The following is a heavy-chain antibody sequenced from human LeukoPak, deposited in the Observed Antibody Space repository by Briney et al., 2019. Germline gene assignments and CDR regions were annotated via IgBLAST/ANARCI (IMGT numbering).Heavy chain of an antibody. CDR2: ISYDGNDK. CDR3: ARDRDTAMGL. CDR1: GFTFSNYA. D-gene: IGHD5-18*01. Sequence: GRSLRLSCAASGFTFSNYAMHWVRQAPGKGLEWVAIISYDGNDKYYTDSVKGRFTISRDKSKSTLYLQMNSLRAEDTAVYYCARDRDTAMGLWGQGTLVTVSS. J-gene: IGHJ4*02. V-gene: IGHV3-30-3*01.